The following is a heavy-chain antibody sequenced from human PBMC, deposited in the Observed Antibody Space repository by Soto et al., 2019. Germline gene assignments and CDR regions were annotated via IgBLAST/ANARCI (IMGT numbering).Heavy chain of an antibody. CDR3: ASVGYYDGSGYNAFGI. CDR2: IYYSGST. J-gene: IGHJ3*02. Sequence: QVQLQESGPGLVKPSQTLSLTCTVSGGSISSGGYYWSWIRQHPGKGLEWIGYIYYSGSTYYNPSRKSRVTISVDTSKNQFSLKLSSVTAADTAVYYCASVGYYDGSGYNAFGIWGQGTMVTVSS. D-gene: IGHD3-22*01. V-gene: IGHV4-31*03. CDR1: GGSISSGGYY.